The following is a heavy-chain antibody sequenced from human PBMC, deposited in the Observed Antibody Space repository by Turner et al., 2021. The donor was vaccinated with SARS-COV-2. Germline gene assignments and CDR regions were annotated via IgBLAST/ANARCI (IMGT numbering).Heavy chain of an antibody. J-gene: IGHJ6*02. CDR3: ASDGKRGELDGIDV. Sequence: QVQLVASGGCVVQPGRSLRLSCSASGFTFSSYGMHWVRQAPGKVLEWVAVIWNDESNKYYADSVKGRYTIYRDNSKNTLYVQMNSLGAEDTAVYYCASDGKRGELDGIDVWGQGTTVTVSS. CDR2: IWNDESNK. V-gene: IGHV3-33*08. CDR1: GFTFSSYG. D-gene: IGHD1-26*01.